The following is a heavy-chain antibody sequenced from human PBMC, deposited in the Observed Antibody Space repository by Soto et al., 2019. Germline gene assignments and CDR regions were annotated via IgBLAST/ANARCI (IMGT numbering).Heavy chain of an antibody. J-gene: IGHJ5*01. Sequence: SCAASGFTFSSYAMTWVRQAPGKGLEWVSGISGSGATTSYADSVKGRFTVSRDNSKNTLYLQMNSLRVEDTAVYYCAKLRYFDWSSYNWFEYWGQGTPVTVS. CDR3: AKLRYFDWSSYNWFEY. CDR2: ISGSGATT. CDR1: GFTFSSYA. V-gene: IGHV3-23*01. D-gene: IGHD3-9*01.